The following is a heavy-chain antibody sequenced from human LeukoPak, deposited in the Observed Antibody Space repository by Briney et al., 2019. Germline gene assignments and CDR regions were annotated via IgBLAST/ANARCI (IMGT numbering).Heavy chain of an antibody. D-gene: IGHD5-12*01. CDR2: INYKGGTT. V-gene: IGHV3-64*02. J-gene: IGHJ4*02. CDR3: ALLRSYAGYDLDY. CDR1: GFTLSSFS. Sequence: PGGSLRLSCAASGFTLSSFSMHWVRQSPGRGLEYVSAINYKGGTTYYADSVKGRFAMSRDNAKNSLYLQMNGLRAEDTALYYCALLRSYAGYDLDYWGQGTLVTVSS.